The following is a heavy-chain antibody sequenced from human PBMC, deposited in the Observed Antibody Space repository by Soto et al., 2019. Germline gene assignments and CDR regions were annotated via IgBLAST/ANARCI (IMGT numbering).Heavy chain of an antibody. CDR3: ARDPTVGGVLFDY. V-gene: IGHV3-30-3*01. CDR2: ISYDGSNK. CDR1: GFTFSSYA. J-gene: IGHJ4*02. D-gene: IGHD2-8*02. Sequence: GGSLRLSCAASGFTFSSYAMHWVRQAPGKGLEWVAVISYDGSNKYYADSVKGRFTISRDNSKNTLYLQMNSLRAEDTAVYYCARDPTVGGVLFDYWGQGTLVTVSS.